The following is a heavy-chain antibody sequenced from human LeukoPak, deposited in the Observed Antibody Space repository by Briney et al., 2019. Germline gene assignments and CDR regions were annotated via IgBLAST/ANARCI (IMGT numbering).Heavy chain of an antibody. CDR2: ISSSSNIV. CDR1: GFTFSSYS. D-gene: IGHD6-19*01. CDR3: ARDRAVAGLCDY. Sequence: GGSLRLSCAASGFTFSSYSMNWVRQAPGEGLEWVSYISSSSNIVYYADSVKGRFTISRDNAKNSLYLQMHSLTAEDTAVYYCARDRAVAGLCDYWGQGTLVTVSS. V-gene: IGHV3-48*04. J-gene: IGHJ4*02.